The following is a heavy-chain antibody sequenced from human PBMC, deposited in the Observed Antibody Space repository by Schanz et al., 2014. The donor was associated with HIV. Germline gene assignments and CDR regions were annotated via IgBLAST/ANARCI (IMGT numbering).Heavy chain of an antibody. D-gene: IGHD6-6*01. CDR2: ISWNSGII. CDR1: GFTFDDFA. V-gene: IGHV3-9*01. J-gene: IGHJ5*02. CDR3: ARDRVSGSSSSSWFDP. Sequence: EVQLVESGGGLVQPGRSLRLSCAGSGFTFDDFAMHWVRQAPGKGLEWVSSISWNSGIIGYADSVKGRFSISRDNAKNSLYLQIISLTAEDTAMYYCARDRVSGSSSSSWFDPWGQGTLVTVSS.